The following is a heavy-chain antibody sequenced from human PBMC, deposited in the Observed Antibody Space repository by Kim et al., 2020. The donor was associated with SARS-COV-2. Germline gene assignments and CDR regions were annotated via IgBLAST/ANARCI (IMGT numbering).Heavy chain of an antibody. CDR2: VHYSGGT. V-gene: IGHV4-39*01. D-gene: IGHD2-15*01. CDR1: GGSISSFSSY. J-gene: IGHJ4*01. Sequence: SETLSLTCTVSGGSISSFSSYWGWIRQPPGKGLEWIGSVHYSGGTYYNPSLKSRVTISIDTSKNQFSLKLTSVTAADTAVYYCARHDLFYPNGGSCHFD. CDR3: ARHDLFYPNGGSCHFD.